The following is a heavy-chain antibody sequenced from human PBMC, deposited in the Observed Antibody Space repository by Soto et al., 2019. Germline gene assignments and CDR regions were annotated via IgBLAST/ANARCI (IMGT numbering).Heavy chain of an antibody. D-gene: IGHD2-2*01. J-gene: IGHJ6*03. CDR2: IGTAGDT. Sequence: GGSLRLSCAASGFTFSSYDMHWVRQATGKGLEWVSAIGTAGDTYYPGSVKGRFTISRENAKNSLYLQMNSLRAGDTAVYYCARALRSSTTTYLGDYYYMDVWGKGTTVTVSS. V-gene: IGHV3-13*01. CDR1: GFTFSSYD. CDR3: ARALRSSTTTYLGDYYYMDV.